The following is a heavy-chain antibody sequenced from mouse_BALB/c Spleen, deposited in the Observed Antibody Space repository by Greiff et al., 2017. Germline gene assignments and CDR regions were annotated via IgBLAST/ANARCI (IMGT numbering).Heavy chain of an antibody. J-gene: IGHJ3*01. CDR1: GFTFSSYA. V-gene: IGHV5-6-5*01. CDR3: ARAYGYDGGFAY. D-gene: IGHD2-2*01. Sequence: EVQGVESGGGLVKPGGSLKLSCAASGFTFSSYAMSWVRQTPEKRLEWVASISSGGSTYYPDSVKGRFTISRDNARNILYLQMSSLRSEDTAMYYCARAYGYDGGFAYWGQGTLVTVSA. CDR2: ISSGGST.